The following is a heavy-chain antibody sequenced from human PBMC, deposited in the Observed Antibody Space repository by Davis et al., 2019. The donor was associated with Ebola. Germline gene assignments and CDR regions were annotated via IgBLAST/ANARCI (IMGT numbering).Heavy chain of an antibody. CDR2: FDPEDGEP. J-gene: IGHJ4*02. D-gene: IGHD3-22*01. V-gene: IGHV1-24*01. Sequence: ASVKVSCKVSGYTLSELSMHWVRHTPGKGLEWIGGFDPEDGEPLYAQTFQGRVTMTEDTSTDTAYMELSSLRSEDTAVYYCARDANSGYYTYFDYWGQGTLVTVSS. CDR1: GYTLSELS. CDR3: ARDANSGYYTYFDY.